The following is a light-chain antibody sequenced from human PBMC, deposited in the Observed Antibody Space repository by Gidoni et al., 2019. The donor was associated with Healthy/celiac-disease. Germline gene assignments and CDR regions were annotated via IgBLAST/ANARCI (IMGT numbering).Light chain of an antibody. CDR1: QSVSSN. CDR3: QQYNNWPPYT. V-gene: IGKV3-15*01. CDR2: GAS. Sequence: EIVMTQSPAPLSVSPGERATLSCRASQSVSSNLAWYQQTPGQVPRLLIYGASTRATGIPARFSGSGSGTEFTLTISSLQSEDFAVYYCQQYNNWPPYTFGQGTKLEIK. J-gene: IGKJ2*01.